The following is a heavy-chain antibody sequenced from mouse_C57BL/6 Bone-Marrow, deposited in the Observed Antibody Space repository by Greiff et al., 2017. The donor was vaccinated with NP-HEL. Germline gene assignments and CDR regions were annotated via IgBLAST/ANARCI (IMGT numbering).Heavy chain of an antibody. CDR3: TRRDDYDAAWFAY. Sequence: EVQLQESGTVLARPGASVKMSCKTSGYTFTSYWMHWVKQRPGQGLEWIGAIYPGNSDTSYNQKFKGKAKLTAVTSASTAYMELSSLTNEDSAVYYCTRRDDYDAAWFAYWGQGTLVTVSA. CDR1: GYTFTSYW. D-gene: IGHD2-4*01. CDR2: IYPGNSDT. V-gene: IGHV1-5*01. J-gene: IGHJ3*01.